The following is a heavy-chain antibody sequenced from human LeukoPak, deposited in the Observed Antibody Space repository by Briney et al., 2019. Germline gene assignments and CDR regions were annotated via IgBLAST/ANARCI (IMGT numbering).Heavy chain of an antibody. CDR2: TYYKSKWYN. D-gene: IGHD6-13*01. CDR3: ARGSSSNSWYFDY. Sequence: SQTLSLTCAISGDSVSSNSATWTWIRQSPSRGLEWLGRTYYKSKWYNDYAVSVISRITINPDTSKNQFSLQLNSVTPEDTAVYYCARGSSSNSWYFDYWGQGTLVTVSS. V-gene: IGHV6-1*01. CDR1: GDSVSSNSAT. J-gene: IGHJ4*02.